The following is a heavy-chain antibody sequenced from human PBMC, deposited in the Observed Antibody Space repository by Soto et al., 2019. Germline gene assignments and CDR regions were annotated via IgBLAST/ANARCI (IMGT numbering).Heavy chain of an antibody. CDR1: GFTFSNYW. Sequence: EVKLVESGGGLVQPGGSLRLSCEASGFTFSNYWMYWVRQAPGQGLVWVSRINSDGSVSSYADSVKGRLTISRDNVKNTLYLQMNSLRVEATAVYYCARGDCVGGSCYSLAGSFYYYVDVWGKGTTVTVFS. CDR2: INSDGSVS. CDR3: ARGDCVGGSCYSLAGSFYYYVDV. V-gene: IGHV3-74*01. J-gene: IGHJ6*03. D-gene: IGHD2-15*01.